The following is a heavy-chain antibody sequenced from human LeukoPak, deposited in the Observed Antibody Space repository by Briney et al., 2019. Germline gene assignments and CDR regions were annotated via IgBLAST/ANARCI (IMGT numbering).Heavy chain of an antibody. J-gene: IGHJ4*02. CDR2: IYPGDSDT. V-gene: IGHV5-51*01. CDR1: GYSFSNYW. CDR3: ARRDGSYYRY. Sequence: GESLKISCKGSGYSFSNYWIGWVRQMPGKGLECMGIIYPGDSDTRYSPSFQGRVTITADKSISTAYLQWSSLKASDTAIYYCARRDGSYYRYWGQGSLVTVSS. D-gene: IGHD3-10*01.